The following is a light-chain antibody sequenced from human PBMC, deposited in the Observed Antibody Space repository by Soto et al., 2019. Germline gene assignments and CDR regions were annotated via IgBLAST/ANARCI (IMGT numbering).Light chain of an antibody. Sequence: EVVMTHSPATLSVSPGEIATLSCRASQSVSSNYVAWYQQKPGQAPRLLIHGASSRATGIPDRFSGSGSGTDFALTLSRLEAEDFAVYYCHQYGNAPWTFGQGTKVDIK. CDR2: GAS. J-gene: IGKJ1*01. CDR3: HQYGNAPWT. CDR1: QSVSSNY. V-gene: IGKV3-20*01.